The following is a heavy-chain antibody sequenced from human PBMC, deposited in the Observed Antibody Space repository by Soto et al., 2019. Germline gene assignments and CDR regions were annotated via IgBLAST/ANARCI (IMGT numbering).Heavy chain of an antibody. CDR3: TRRDSGNYFYFDF. Sequence: GGSLRLSCTGSGFNVGDYAMGWFRQAPGRGLEWVSFIRRKDYGGTTEYAASVKGRFTISKDDSNNIAYLQMNSLRTEDTAVYYCTRRDSGNYFYFDFWGQGSLVTVSS. CDR1: GFNVGDYA. CDR2: IRRKDYGGTT. D-gene: IGHD1-26*01. J-gene: IGHJ4*02. V-gene: IGHV3-49*03.